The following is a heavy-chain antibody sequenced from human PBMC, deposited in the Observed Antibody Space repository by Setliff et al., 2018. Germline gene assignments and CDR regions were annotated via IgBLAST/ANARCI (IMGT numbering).Heavy chain of an antibody. D-gene: IGHD3-3*01. CDR3: ARDQDFWSGYYRASHYMDV. CDR2: IYTSGST. Sequence: SETLSLTCTVSGGSISSGSYYLSWIRQPAGKGLEWIGHIYTSGSTNYNPSLKSRVTISVDTSKNQFSLKLSSVTAADTAVYYCARDQDFWSGYYRASHYMDVWGKGTTVTVSS. V-gene: IGHV4-61*09. CDR1: GGSISSGSYY. J-gene: IGHJ6*03.